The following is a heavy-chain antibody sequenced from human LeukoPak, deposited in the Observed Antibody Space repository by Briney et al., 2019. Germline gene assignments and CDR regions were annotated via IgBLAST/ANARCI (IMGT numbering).Heavy chain of an antibody. CDR2: TSSDLNVK. CDR3: AREGYYGSGSPPSLYFDY. CDR1: GFTFRSYV. J-gene: IGHJ4*02. V-gene: IGHV3-30-3*01. D-gene: IGHD3-10*01. Sequence: GGSLRLSCAASGFTFRSYVIHWVRQAPGKGLEWVAVTSSDLNVKLYADSVKGRFTISRDNSRGTLYLQMNSLRPEDTAIYYCAREGYYGSGSPPSLYFDYWGQGTLVTVSS.